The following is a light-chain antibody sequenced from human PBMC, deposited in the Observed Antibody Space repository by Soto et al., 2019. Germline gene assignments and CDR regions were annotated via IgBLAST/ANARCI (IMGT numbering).Light chain of an antibody. Sequence: QSGLTQPPSASGTPGKRVTISCSGSSSNIGSNYVYWYQQLPGTAPKLLIYSNNQRPSGVPDRFSGSKSGTSASLAISGLRSEDEADYYCAAWDDSLSGWVFGGGTKVTVL. CDR3: AAWDDSLSGWV. CDR1: SSNIGSNY. CDR2: SNN. J-gene: IGLJ3*02. V-gene: IGLV1-47*02.